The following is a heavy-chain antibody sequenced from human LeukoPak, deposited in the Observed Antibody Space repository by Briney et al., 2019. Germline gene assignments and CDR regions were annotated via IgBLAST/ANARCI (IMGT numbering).Heavy chain of an antibody. V-gene: IGHV3-23*01. Sequence: PGGSLRLSCAASGFTFSSYAMSWFRQAPGKGLEWVSAISGSGGSTYYADSVKGRFTISRDNSKNTLYLQMNSLRAEDTAVYYCALSGLLYDSSGNDAFDIWGQGTMVTVSS. D-gene: IGHD3-22*01. CDR1: GFTFSSYA. CDR2: ISGSGGST. J-gene: IGHJ3*02. CDR3: ALSGLLYDSSGNDAFDI.